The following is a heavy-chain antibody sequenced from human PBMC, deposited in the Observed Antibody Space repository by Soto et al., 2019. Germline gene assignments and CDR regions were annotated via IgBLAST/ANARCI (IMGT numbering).Heavy chain of an antibody. CDR3: AREYYYGSGAFNWFDP. CDR2: IYYSGGT. CDR1: GGSISSYY. J-gene: IGHJ5*02. Sequence: PSETLSLTCTVSGGSISSYYWSWIRQPPGKGLEWIGYIYYSGGTNYNPSLKSRVTISVDTSKNQFSLKLSSVTAADTAVYYCAREYYYGSGAFNWFDPWGQGTLVTVSS. D-gene: IGHD3-10*01. V-gene: IGHV4-59*01.